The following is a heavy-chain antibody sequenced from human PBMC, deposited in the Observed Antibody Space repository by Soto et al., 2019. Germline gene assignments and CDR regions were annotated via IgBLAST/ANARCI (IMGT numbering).Heavy chain of an antibody. CDR1: GFTFSSYA. D-gene: IGHD3-10*01. V-gene: IGHV3-23*01. CDR2: ISGSDGNT. J-gene: IGHJ6*02. CDR3: ARPLSRPHYYGSGSGELDV. Sequence: GGSLSLSCAASGFTFSSYAMTWVRRAPGKGLEWVSGISGSDGNTYYADSVKGRFTISRDNSKSTLYMAMNSLRASDTAMYYCARPLSRPHYYGSGSGELDVWGQGTTVTVSS.